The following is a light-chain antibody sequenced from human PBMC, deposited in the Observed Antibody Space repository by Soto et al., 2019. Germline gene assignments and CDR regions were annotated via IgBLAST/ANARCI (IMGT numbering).Light chain of an antibody. V-gene: IGLV2-23*01. Sequence: QSALTQPASVSGSPGQSITISCTGTSSDAGTYNLVSWYQQHPGKAPKLMIYEGSKWPSGVSNRFSGSKSGNTASLTISGLQAEDEADYYCCSYADSTTYVFGTGTKLIVL. CDR3: CSYADSTTYV. J-gene: IGLJ1*01. CDR2: EGS. CDR1: SSDAGTYNL.